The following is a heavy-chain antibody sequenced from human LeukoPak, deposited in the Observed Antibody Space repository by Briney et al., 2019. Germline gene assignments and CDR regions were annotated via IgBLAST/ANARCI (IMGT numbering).Heavy chain of an antibody. V-gene: IGHV4-39*07. CDR2: ISYSGSS. CDR1: GGSISSSSYY. Sequence: SETLSLTCTVSGGSISSSSYYWGWIRQPPGKGLEWIGSISYSGSSFCKPSLKSRVTIAVDTSKNQFSLRLSSVTAADTAFYYCARDRGVSGFDYWGQGTLVTVSS. D-gene: IGHD6-13*01. J-gene: IGHJ4*02. CDR3: ARDRGVSGFDY.